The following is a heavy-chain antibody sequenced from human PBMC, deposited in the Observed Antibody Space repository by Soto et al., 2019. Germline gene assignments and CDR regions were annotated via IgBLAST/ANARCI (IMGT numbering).Heavy chain of an antibody. CDR2: IRSKANSYAT. CDR1: GFTFSGSA. J-gene: IGHJ4*02. Sequence: EVQLVESGGGLVQPGGSLKLSCAASGFTFSGSAVHWVRQASGKGLEWVARIRSKANSYATAYAASVKGRFTISRDDSENTAYRQMNSLETEDTGVYYCSIEPDYWGQGTLVTVSS. V-gene: IGHV3-73*02. CDR3: SIEPDY.